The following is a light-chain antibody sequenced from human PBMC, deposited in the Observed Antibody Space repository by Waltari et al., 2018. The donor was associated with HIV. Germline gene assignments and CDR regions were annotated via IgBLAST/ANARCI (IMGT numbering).Light chain of an antibody. CDR1: RSNIGSYT. J-gene: IGLJ2*01. V-gene: IGLV1-44*01. CDR2: TNI. CDR3: AAWDDSLNGVV. Sequence: QSVLTQPPSASGTPGQRVTISCSGSRSNIGSYTVNWYQRLPGTAPKLLIYTNIQRPSGVPDRFSGSKSGTSASLAISGLQSEDEADYYCAAWDDSLNGVVFGGGTKLTVL.